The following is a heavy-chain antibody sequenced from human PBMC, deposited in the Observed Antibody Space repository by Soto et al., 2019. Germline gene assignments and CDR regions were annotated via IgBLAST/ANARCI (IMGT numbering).Heavy chain of an antibody. CDR2: ISGSGGTT. Sequence: EVQLLESGGGLVQPGRSLRLSCAASGFTFSSYAMSWVRQAPGKGLELVSAISGSGGTTYYAVSVKGRFTISRDNSKNTLFLQMNSLRAEDTAVYYCAKFFVETGGSSGWPWTFHYWGQGTLVTVSS. J-gene: IGHJ4*02. V-gene: IGHV3-23*01. CDR1: GFTFSSYA. CDR3: AKFFVETGGSSGWPWTFHY. D-gene: IGHD6-25*01.